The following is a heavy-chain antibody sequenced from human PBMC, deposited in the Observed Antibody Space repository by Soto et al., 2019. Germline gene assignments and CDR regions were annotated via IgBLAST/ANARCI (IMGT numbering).Heavy chain of an antibody. D-gene: IGHD2-21*02. J-gene: IGHJ6*02. CDR3: ARDLWGYCGADCYPLDV. Sequence: QVRLQESGPGLVKPSETLSLTCTVSGGSISSYYWSWIRQPPGKGLEWIGYMYNTGSTIYNPSLNILVTISVDTSQNQFSLKLNSVTAADTAVYYCARDLWGYCGADCYPLDVWGQGTTVTVSS. CDR1: GGSISSYY. CDR2: MYNTGST. V-gene: IGHV4-59*01.